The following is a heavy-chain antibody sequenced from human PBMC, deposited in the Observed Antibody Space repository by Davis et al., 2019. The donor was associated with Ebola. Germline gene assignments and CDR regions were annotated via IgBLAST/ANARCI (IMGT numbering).Heavy chain of an antibody. CDR1: EGTFSSYT. CDR3: ARAGGYCSGGSCYSEDY. J-gene: IGHJ4*02. Sequence: AASVKVSCKASEGTFSSYTISWVRQAPGQGLEWMGRIIPILGIANYAQKFQGRVTITADKSTSTAYMELSSLRSEDTAVYYCARAGGYCSGGSCYSEDYWGQGTLVTVSS. D-gene: IGHD2-15*01. CDR2: IIPILGIA. V-gene: IGHV1-69*02.